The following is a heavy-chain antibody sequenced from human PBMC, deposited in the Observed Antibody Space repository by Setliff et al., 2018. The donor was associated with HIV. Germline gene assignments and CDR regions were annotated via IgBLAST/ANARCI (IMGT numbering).Heavy chain of an antibody. CDR3: ARYVSDWFYIDS. CDR2: IYSDGST. CDR1: GDSISTDNYH. J-gene: IGHJ4*02. V-gene: IGHV4-61*02. Sequence: PSETLSLTCTVSGDSISTDNYHWGWIRQPAGKGLEWIGRIYSDGSTNYNPSLKSRVTMSVDTSKNQFSLKLSSVTAADTAVYYCARYVSDWFYIDSWGQGTLVTVSS. D-gene: IGHD3-9*01.